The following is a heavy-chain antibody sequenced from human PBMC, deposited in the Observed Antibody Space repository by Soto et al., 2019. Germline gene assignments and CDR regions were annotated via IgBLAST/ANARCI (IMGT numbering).Heavy chain of an antibody. V-gene: IGHV4-31*03. Sequence: QVQLQESGPGLVKPSQTLSLTCTVSGGSISSGGYYWSWIRQHPGNGLEWIGYIYYSGSTYYNPSLKSRVTISVDTSKNQFSLKLSSVTAADTAVYYCARVSGVGVAGPHHFDYWGQGTLVTVSS. D-gene: IGHD6-19*01. CDR3: ARVSGVGVAGPHHFDY. CDR1: GGSISSGGYY. J-gene: IGHJ4*02. CDR2: IYYSGST.